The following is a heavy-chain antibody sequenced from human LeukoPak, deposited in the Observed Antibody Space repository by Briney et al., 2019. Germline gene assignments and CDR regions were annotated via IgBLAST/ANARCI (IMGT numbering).Heavy chain of an antibody. V-gene: IGHV3-9*01. CDR3: AKYSSSWYGFDY. D-gene: IGHD6-13*01. CDR2: ISWNSGSI. CDR1: GFTFDDYA. Sequence: GRSLRLSCAASGFTFDDYAMHWVRQAPGKGLEWVSGISWNSGSIGYADSVKGRFTISRDNAKNSLYLQMNSLRAEDTALYCCAKYSSSWYGFDYWGQGTLVTVSS. J-gene: IGHJ4*02.